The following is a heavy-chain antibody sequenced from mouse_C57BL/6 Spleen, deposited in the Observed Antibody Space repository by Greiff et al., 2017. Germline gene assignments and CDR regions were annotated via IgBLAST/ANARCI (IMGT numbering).Heavy chain of an antibody. CDR2: INPSTGGT. J-gene: IGHJ2*01. V-gene: IGHV1-42*01. CDR1: GYSFTGYY. Sequence: VQLQQSGPELVKPGASVKISCKASGYSFTGYYMNWVKQSPEKSLEWIGEINPSTGGTTYNQKFKAKATLTVDKSSSTAYMQLKSLTSEDSAVYYCARWGPYYFDYWGQGTTRTVSS. CDR3: ARWGPYYFDY.